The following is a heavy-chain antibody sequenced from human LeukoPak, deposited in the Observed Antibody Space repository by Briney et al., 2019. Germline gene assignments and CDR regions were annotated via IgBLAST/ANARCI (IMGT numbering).Heavy chain of an antibody. D-gene: IGHD5-18*01. CDR2: IYYSGTT. CDR3: ARSHRAAMVNFDY. Sequence: SETLSLTCTVSGGSISSYYWSWIRQPPGKGLEWIGYIYYSGTTNYNPSLKSRVTISVDTSKNQFSLKLSSVTAADTAAYYCARSHRAAMVNFDYWGQGTLVTVSS. J-gene: IGHJ4*02. CDR1: GGSISSYY. V-gene: IGHV4-59*01.